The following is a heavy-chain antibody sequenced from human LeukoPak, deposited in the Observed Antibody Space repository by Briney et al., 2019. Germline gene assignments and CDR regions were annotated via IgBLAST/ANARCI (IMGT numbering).Heavy chain of an antibody. CDR3: AKDRGDFWSGSPTNY. CDR1: GLTFSSYA. Sequence: SGGSLRLSCAASGLTFSSYAMSWVRQAPGKGLKWVSAISGSGGSTYYADSVKGRFTISRDNSKNTLYLQMNSLRAEDTAVYYCAKDRGDFWSGSPTNYWGQGTLVTVSS. CDR2: ISGSGGST. D-gene: IGHD3-3*01. V-gene: IGHV3-23*01. J-gene: IGHJ4*02.